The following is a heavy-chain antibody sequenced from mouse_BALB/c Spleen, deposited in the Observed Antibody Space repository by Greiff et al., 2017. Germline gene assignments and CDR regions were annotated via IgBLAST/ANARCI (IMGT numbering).Heavy chain of an antibody. CDR2: INSNGGST. J-gene: IGHJ4*01. Sequence: EVQLQESGGGLVQPGGSLKLSCAASGFTFSSYGMSWVRQTPDKRLELVATINSNGGSTYYPDSVKGRFTISRDNAKNTLYLQMSSLKSEDTAMYYCAREKLRFYAMDYWGQGTSVTVSS. V-gene: IGHV5-6-3*01. D-gene: IGHD1-1*01. CDR3: AREKLRFYAMDY. CDR1: GFTFSSYG.